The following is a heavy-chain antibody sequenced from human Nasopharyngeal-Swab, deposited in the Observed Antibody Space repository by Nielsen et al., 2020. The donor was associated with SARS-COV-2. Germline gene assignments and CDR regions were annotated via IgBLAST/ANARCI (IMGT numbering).Heavy chain of an antibody. CDR3: ATGSGIVGATGGLDY. J-gene: IGHJ4*02. Sequence: WVRQAPGQGLEWMGGFDPEDGETIYAQKFQGRVTMTEDTSTGTAYMELSSLRSEDTAVYYCATGSGIVGATGGLDYWGQGTLVTVSS. CDR2: FDPEDGET. V-gene: IGHV1-24*01. D-gene: IGHD1-26*01.